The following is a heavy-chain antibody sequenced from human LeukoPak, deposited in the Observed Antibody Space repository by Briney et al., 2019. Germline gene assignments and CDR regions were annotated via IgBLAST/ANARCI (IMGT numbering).Heavy chain of an antibody. CDR3: ARETVDTAMVGWFDP. CDR2: ISSSSSYI. D-gene: IGHD5-18*01. Sequence: PGGSLRLSCAASGFTFSSYSMNWVRQAPGKGLEWVSSISSSSSYIYYADSVKGRFTISRDNAKNSLYLQMNSLRAEDTAVYYCARETVDTAMVGWFDPWGQGTLVTVSS. V-gene: IGHV3-21*01. CDR1: GFTFSSYS. J-gene: IGHJ5*02.